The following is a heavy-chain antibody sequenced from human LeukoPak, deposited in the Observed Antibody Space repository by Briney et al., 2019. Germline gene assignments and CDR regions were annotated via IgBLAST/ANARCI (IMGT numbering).Heavy chain of an antibody. V-gene: IGHV1-46*01. CDR3: AKDPRNILTGDYDDFDI. D-gene: IGHD3-9*01. J-gene: IGHJ3*02. CDR1: GYTFTSYC. Sequence: ASVTVSCKASGYTFTSYCMHWVRQAPGQGLEWVGLLNPTYDIPIYAQKFEGRVTMTRDMSTSTVYMELSSLTSDDTAVYFCAKDPRNILTGDYDDFDIWGQGTMVIVSS. CDR2: LNPTYDIP.